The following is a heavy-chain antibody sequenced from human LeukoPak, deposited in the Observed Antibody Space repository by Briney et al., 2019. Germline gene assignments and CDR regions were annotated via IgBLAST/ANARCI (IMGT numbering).Heavy chain of an antibody. J-gene: IGHJ4*02. Sequence: GGSLRLSCAASGFTFTNYWMSWVRQAPGKGLEWVANIKQDGSETGYVESGVGRFTVSRDNAKNSIFLQLNNMRAEDTAVYYCARDPETQRGRDGLDFWGQGTLVTVSS. CDR2: IKQDGSET. V-gene: IGHV3-7*01. D-gene: IGHD1-14*01. CDR1: GFTFTNYW. CDR3: ARDPETQRGRDGLDF.